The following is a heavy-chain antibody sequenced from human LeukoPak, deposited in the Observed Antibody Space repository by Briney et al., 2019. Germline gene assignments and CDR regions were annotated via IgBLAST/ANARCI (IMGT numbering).Heavy chain of an antibody. J-gene: IGHJ4*02. CDR2: VSSSSSYI. D-gene: IGHD4-17*01. CDR1: GFTFSSYS. V-gene: IGHV3-21*01. CDR3: ARVPTTVPSGGFDY. Sequence: PGGSLRLSCAASGFTFSSYSMNWVRQAPGKGLEWVSSVSSSSSYIYYADSMKGRFTISRDNAKNSLYLQMNSLRAEDTAAYYCARVPTTVPSGGFDYWGQGTLVTVSS.